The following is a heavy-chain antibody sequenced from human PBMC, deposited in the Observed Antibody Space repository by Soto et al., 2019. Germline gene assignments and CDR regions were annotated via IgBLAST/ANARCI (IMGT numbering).Heavy chain of an antibody. CDR2: LNPNTGNS. CDR1: GYTFTSYY. CDR3: ARRAETNGWNGFGADKYYFDF. Sequence: GASVKVSCKSSGYTFTSYYMYWVREGTGQGLEWMGWLNPNTGNSGYAQKFQGRITVTSDTSINTVHMELSSLRSEDTAVYYCARRAETNGWNGFGADKYYFDFWGQGTLVTVSS. J-gene: IGHJ4*02. V-gene: IGHV1-8*01. D-gene: IGHD1-1*01.